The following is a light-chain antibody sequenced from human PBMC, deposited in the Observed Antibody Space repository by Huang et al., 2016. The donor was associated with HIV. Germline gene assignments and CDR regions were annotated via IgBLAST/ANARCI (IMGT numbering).Light chain of an antibody. CDR2: GAS. V-gene: IGKV3-20*01. CDR1: QSVRSNY. CDR3: QQYGTSPIT. Sequence: EIVLTQSPGTLSLSPGERGTLSCRASQSVRSNYLAWYQQKPGQAPRRLIYGASSRATAIPDRFSGSGSGTDFTLTISRLEPEDFAVYYCQQYGTSPITFGQGTRLEI. J-gene: IGKJ5*01.